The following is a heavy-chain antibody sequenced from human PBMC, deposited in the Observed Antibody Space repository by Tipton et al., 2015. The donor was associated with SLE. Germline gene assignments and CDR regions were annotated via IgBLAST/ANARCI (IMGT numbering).Heavy chain of an antibody. Sequence: TLSLTCIVSGGSIKNHYWSWIRQAPGMGLEWIGYIYYSGGTNYNPSLKSRVSTSVDTSKNQFSLKLSSVTAADTAVYYCARRRTATWEGWFDPWGQGALVTVSS. CDR3: ARRRTATWEGWFDP. CDR1: GGSIKNHY. D-gene: IGHD2-21*02. V-gene: IGHV4-59*11. CDR2: IYYSGGT. J-gene: IGHJ5*02.